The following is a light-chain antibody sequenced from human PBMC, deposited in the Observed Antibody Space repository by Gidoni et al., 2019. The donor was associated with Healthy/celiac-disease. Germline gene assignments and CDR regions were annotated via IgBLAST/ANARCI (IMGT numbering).Light chain of an antibody. CDR2: KDS. Sequence: SSELTQPPSVSVSPGQPARITCSGDALPKQYAYWYQQKPGQAPVLVIYKDSERPSGIPERFSGSSSGTTVTLTISGVQAEDEADYYCQSADSSGTSHVVFGGGTKLTVL. J-gene: IGLJ2*01. CDR1: ALPKQY. CDR3: QSADSSGTSHVV. V-gene: IGLV3-25*03.